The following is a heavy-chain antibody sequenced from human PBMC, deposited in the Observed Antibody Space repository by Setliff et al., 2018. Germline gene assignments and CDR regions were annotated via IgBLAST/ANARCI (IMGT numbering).Heavy chain of an antibody. CDR2: ISGSGGRT. CDR1: GFTFSSYA. CDR3: ARYDSSGYHYYYGMDV. D-gene: IGHD3-22*01. Sequence: GGSLRLSCAASGFTFSSYAMSWVRQAPGKGLEWVSAISGSGGRTYYADSVKGRFTISRDNSKNTLYLQMNSLRAEDTAVYYCARYDSSGYHYYYGMDVWGQGTTVTVSS. J-gene: IGHJ6*02. V-gene: IGHV3-23*01.